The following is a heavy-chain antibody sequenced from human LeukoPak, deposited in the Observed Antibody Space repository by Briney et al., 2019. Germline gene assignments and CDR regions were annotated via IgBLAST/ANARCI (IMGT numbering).Heavy chain of an antibody. CDR1: GFTFSSYW. Sequence: GGSLRLSCAASGFTFSSYWMSWVRQAPGKGLEWVANIKKDGSEKYYVDSVKGRYTISRDNAKNSLYLQMNSLRAEDTAVYYCARLRYSSSWYPLDYWGQGTLVTVSS. CDR3: ARLRYSSSWYPLDY. J-gene: IGHJ4*02. CDR2: IKKDGSEK. V-gene: IGHV3-7*01. D-gene: IGHD6-13*01.